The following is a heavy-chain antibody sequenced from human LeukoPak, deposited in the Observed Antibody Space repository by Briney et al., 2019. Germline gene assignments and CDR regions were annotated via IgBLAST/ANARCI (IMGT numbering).Heavy chain of an antibody. CDR3: ASTYYDSSGSFDY. CDR1: GGSISSYY. Sequence: SETLSLTCTVSGGSISSYYWSWIRQPPGKGLEWIGYIYYSGSTNYNPSLKSRVTISVDTSKNQFSLKLSSVAAADTAVYYCASTYYDSSGSFDYWGQGTLVTVSS. J-gene: IGHJ4*02. CDR2: IYYSGST. D-gene: IGHD3-22*01. V-gene: IGHV4-59*08.